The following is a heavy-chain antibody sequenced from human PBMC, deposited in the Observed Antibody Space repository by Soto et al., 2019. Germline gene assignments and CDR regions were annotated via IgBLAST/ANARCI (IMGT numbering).Heavy chain of an antibody. CDR3: ARLYHYDSSGYPVVAFDI. J-gene: IGHJ3*02. Sequence: SETLSLTCTVSGGSISSSSYYWGWIRQPPGKGLEWIGSIYYSGSTCYNPSLKSRVTISVDTSKNQFSLKLSSVTAADTAVYYCARLYHYDSSGYPVVAFDIWGQGTMVTVSS. V-gene: IGHV4-39*01. D-gene: IGHD3-22*01. CDR2: IYYSGST. CDR1: GGSISSSSYY.